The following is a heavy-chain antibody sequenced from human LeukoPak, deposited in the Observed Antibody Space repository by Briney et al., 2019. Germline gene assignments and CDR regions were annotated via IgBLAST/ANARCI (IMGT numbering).Heavy chain of an antibody. D-gene: IGHD2-2*01. V-gene: IGHV3-23*01. CDR1: GFTFSSYA. CDR2: ISGSGGST. Sequence: GGSLRLSCAASGFTFSSYAMSWVRQAPGKGLEWVSAISGSGGSTYYVDSVKGRFTISRDNSKNTLYLQMNSLRAEDTAVYYCAKGISSTSCFDYWGQGTLVTVSS. J-gene: IGHJ4*02. CDR3: AKGISSTSCFDY.